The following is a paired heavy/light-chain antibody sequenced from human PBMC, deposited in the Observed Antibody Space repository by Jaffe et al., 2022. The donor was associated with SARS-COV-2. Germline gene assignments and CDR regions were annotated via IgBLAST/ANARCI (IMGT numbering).Heavy chain of an antibody. D-gene: IGHD5-12*01. CDR3: ITVHYSTEWLPHN. CDR1: GFNFNNAW. CDR2: IKSKIDGGTI. J-gene: IGHJ4*02. V-gene: IGHV3-15*01. Sequence: EEQLVESGGGSVKPGGSLRLSCATFGFNFNNAWMGWVRQAPGKGLEWVGRIKSKIDGGTIDYAAPVKGRFTISRDYSKNTQYLEMSNLRTEDTATYYCITVHYSTEWLPHNWGQGTLVTVSS.
Light chain of an antibody. V-gene: IGLV1-44*01. CDR1: SSNIGSNP. CDR3: ATCDDYQCPLVL. Sequence: QSVLTQPPSASGTPGQRVTISCSGSSSNIGSNPVNWYQQLPGTAPKLLIYSNNQRPTGVPDRFSASKSGTSASLAISGLQSEDEADYYCATCDDYQCPLVLFGGGTKLTVL. J-gene: IGLJ2*01. CDR2: SNN.